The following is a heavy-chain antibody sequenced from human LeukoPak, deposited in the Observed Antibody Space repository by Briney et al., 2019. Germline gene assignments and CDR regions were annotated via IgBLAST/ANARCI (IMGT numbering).Heavy chain of an antibody. V-gene: IGHV1-2*02. Sequence: ASMKVSCKASGYTFTGYYMHWVRQAPGQGLEWMGWINPNSGGTNYAQKFQGRVTMTRDTSISTAYMELSRLRSDDTAVYYCASYSSGWYRRAFDIWGQGTMVTVSS. CDR3: ASYSSGWYRRAFDI. CDR1: GYTFTGYY. D-gene: IGHD6-19*01. CDR2: INPNSGGT. J-gene: IGHJ3*02.